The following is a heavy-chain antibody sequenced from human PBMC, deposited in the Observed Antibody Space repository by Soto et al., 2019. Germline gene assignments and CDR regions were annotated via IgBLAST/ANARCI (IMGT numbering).Heavy chain of an antibody. CDR1: GVSIRTSHW. J-gene: IGHJ4*02. CDR2: IHHSGST. Sequence: QVQLQESGPGLVKPSGTLALACAVSGVSIRTSHWWSWVLHPPGKGLEWTGEIHHSGSTKYTPSPKFRVTMSVDKSTDQVSLKLRSVTAADTAVYYCVRDVGNFYDASPTGQFDFWGSGLLVSVSS. D-gene: IGHD3-16*01. V-gene: IGHV4-4*02. CDR3: VRDVGNFYDASPTGQFDF.